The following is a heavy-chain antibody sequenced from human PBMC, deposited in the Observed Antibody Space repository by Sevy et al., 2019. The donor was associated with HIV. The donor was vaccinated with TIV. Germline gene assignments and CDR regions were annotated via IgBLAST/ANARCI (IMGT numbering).Heavy chain of an antibody. CDR1: GFIFSDFY. Sequence: GGSLRLSCEVSGFIFSDFYMSWIRQAPGKGLEWISFISSPSTYTNYTNSVKGRFTISRDNAKNSLYLQMDSLRVEDTAVYYCAREIREFLSPTSFDLWGQGTLVTVSS. D-gene: IGHD3-10*01. J-gene: IGHJ5*01. V-gene: IGHV3-11*06. CDR2: ISSPSTYT. CDR3: AREIREFLSPTSFDL.